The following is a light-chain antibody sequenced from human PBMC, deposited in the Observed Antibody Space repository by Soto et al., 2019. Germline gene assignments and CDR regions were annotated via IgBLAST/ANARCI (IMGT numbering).Light chain of an antibody. CDR3: QQSGSSPRT. V-gene: IGKV3D-20*01. CDR1: QNIRGNY. Sequence: EIVLTQSPATLSLSPGERVTLSCGASQNIRGNYLAWYQQRPGLAPRLLIFDASTRATGVPDRFSGSGSGTDFTLTINGLEPEDSAVYYCQQSGSSPRTFGQGTKVEI. CDR2: DAS. J-gene: IGKJ1*01.